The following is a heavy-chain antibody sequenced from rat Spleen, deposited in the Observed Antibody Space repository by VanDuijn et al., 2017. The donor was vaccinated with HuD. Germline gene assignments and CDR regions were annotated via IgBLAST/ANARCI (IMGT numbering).Heavy chain of an antibody. CDR2: IDYSGRT. CDR3: TRGLSMSSTNYYYALFAY. V-gene: IGHV3-1*01. CDR1: GYSITSNY. D-gene: IGHD1-6*01. Sequence: EVQLQESGPGLVKPSQSLSLTCSVTGYSITSNYWGWIRKFPGNKMEWMGYIDYSGRTSYNPSLKRRISITRDTSKNQLFLQLNSVTTEDTATYYCTRGLSMSSTNYYYALFAYWGQGTLVTVSS. J-gene: IGHJ3*01.